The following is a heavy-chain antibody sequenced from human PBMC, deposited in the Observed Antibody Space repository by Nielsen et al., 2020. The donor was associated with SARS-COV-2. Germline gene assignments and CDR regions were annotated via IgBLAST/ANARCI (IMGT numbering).Heavy chain of an antibody. J-gene: IGHJ4*02. CDR3: ARVWFGELLNFDY. CDR1: GYTFTGYY. V-gene: IGHV1-2*06. CDR2: INPNSGGT. D-gene: IGHD3-10*01. Sequence: ASVKVSCKASGYTFTGYYMHWVRQAPGQGLEWMGRINPNSGGTNYAQKFQGRVTMTRDTSISTAYMELSRLRSDDTAVYYCARVWFGELLNFDYWGQGTLVTVSS.